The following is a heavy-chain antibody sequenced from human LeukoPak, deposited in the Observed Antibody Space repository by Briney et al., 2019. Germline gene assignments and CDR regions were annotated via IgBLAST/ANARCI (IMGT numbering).Heavy chain of an antibody. Sequence: PSETLSLTCAVYGGSFSGYYWSWIRQPPGKGLGWIGYIYYSGSTYYNPSLKSRVTISVDTSKNQFSLKLSSVTAADTAVYYCARVGYGSGSYQFDPWGQGTLVTVSS. CDR3: ARVGYGSGSYQFDP. D-gene: IGHD3-10*01. CDR2: IYYSGST. V-gene: IGHV4-34*09. CDR1: GGSFSGYY. J-gene: IGHJ5*02.